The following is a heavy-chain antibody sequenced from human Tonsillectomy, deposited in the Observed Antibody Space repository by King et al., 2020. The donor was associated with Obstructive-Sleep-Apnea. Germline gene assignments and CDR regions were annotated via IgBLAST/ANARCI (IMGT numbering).Heavy chain of an antibody. CDR3: ARDQGGWYWFDP. CDR1: GFTFSSYS. Sequence: VQLVESGGGLVQPGGSLRLSCAASGFTFSSYSMNWVRQAPGKGMEWVSYISSSSSTIYYAASVKGRFTISRDNAKNSLYLQMNSLRAEDTAVYYCARDQGGWYWFDPWGQGTLVTVSS. J-gene: IGHJ5*02. CDR2: ISSSSSTI. V-gene: IGHV3-48*04. D-gene: IGHD6-19*01.